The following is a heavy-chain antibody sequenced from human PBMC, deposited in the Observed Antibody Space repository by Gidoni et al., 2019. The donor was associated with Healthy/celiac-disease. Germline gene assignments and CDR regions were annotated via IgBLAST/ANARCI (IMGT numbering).Heavy chain of an antibody. CDR3: AKDMTLGAAGLHYYYYGMDV. CDR2: ISWNSGSI. CDR1: GFTFDAYA. D-gene: IGHD6-13*01. V-gene: IGHV3-9*01. J-gene: IGHJ6*02. Sequence: EVQLVESGGGLVQPGRSLRLSCAASGFTFDAYAMHWGRQAPGKGLEWVSGISWNSGSIGYADSVKGRFTISRDNAKNSLYLQMNSLRAEDTALYYCAKDMTLGAAGLHYYYYGMDVWGQGTTVTVSS.